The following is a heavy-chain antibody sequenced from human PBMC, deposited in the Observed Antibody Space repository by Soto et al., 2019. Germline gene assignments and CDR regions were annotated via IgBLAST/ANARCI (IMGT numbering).Heavy chain of an antibody. CDR2: ISAYNGNT. CDR1: GYTFTSYG. CDR3: ARQYYYDSSGYHPNLDY. V-gene: IGHV1-18*01. Sequence: GASVKVSCKASGYTFTSYGISWARQAPGQGLEWMGWISAYNGNTNYAQKLQGRVTMTTDTSTSTAYMELRSLRSDDTAVYYCARQYYYDSSGYHPNLDYWGQGTLVTVSS. J-gene: IGHJ4*02. D-gene: IGHD3-22*01.